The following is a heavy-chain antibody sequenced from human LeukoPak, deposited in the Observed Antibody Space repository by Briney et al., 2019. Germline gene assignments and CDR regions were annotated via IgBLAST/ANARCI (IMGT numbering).Heavy chain of an antibody. Sequence: GGSLRLSCAASGFTFSGYSMNWVRQAPGKGLEWVSCISSTGNYIYYADSVKGRFTISRDNAKNSLYLQMNSLRAEDTAVYYCARDRWGLGGQGTLVTVSS. CDR2: ISSTGNYI. CDR1: GFTFSGYS. CDR3: ARDRWGL. D-gene: IGHD4-23*01. V-gene: IGHV3-21*01. J-gene: IGHJ4*02.